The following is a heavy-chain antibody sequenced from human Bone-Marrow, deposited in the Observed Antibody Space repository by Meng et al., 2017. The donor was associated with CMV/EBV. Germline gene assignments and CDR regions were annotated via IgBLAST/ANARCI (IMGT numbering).Heavy chain of an antibody. D-gene: IGHD2-2*03. CDR3: ARDTHGYCSSTSCSDAFDI. Sequence: GESLKISCAASGFTFSSYSMNWVRQAPGKGLEWVSSISSSSSYIYYADSVKGRFTISRDNAKNSLYLQMSSLRAEDTAVYYCARDTHGYCSSTSCSDAFDIWGQGPVVTV. J-gene: IGHJ3*02. CDR1: GFTFSSYS. CDR2: ISSSSSYI. V-gene: IGHV3-21*06.